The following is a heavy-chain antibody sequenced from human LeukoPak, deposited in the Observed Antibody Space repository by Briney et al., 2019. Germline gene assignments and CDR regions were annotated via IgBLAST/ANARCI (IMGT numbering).Heavy chain of an antibody. CDR3: AELGITMIGGV. Sequence: GGSLRLSCAASGFTFSSYEMNWVRQAPGKGLEWVSSITETSHVYYAESVKGRFTISRDNAKNSLYLQMNSLRAEDTAVYYCAELGITMIGGVWGKGTTVTISS. V-gene: IGHV3-69-1*02. D-gene: IGHD3-10*02. CDR2: ITETSHV. J-gene: IGHJ6*04. CDR1: GFTFSSYE.